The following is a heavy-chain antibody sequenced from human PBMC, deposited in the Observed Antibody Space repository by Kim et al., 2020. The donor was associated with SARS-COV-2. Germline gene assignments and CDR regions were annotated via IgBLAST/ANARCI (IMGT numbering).Heavy chain of an antibody. Sequence: SVKVSCKASGGTFSSYAISWVRQAPGQGLEWMGGIIPIFGTANYAQKFQGRVTITADESTSTAYMELSSLRSEDTAVYYCASDLEQAVAGDHYWGQGTLVTVSS. D-gene: IGHD6-19*01. CDR3: ASDLEQAVAGDHY. V-gene: IGHV1-69*13. J-gene: IGHJ4*02. CDR1: GGTFSSYA. CDR2: IIPIFGTA.